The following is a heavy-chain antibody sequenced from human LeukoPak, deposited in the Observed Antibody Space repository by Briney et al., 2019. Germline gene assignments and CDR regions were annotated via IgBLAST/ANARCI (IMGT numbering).Heavy chain of an antibody. CDR1: GGTFSSYA. CDR3: ARARNPYYDILTGYRPYNWFDP. V-gene: IGHV1-69*06. Sequence: PAASVKVSCKASGGTFSSYAISWVRQAPGQGLEWMGGIIPIFGTANYAQKFQGRVTITADKSTSTAYMELSSLRSEDTAVYYCARARNPYYDILTGYRPYNWFDPWGQGTLSPSPQ. CDR2: IIPIFGTA. D-gene: IGHD3-9*01. J-gene: IGHJ5*02.